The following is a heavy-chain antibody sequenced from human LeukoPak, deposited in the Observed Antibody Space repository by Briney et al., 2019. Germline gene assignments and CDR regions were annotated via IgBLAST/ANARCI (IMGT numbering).Heavy chain of an antibody. Sequence: SETLSLTCAVSGYSISSDYYWGWIRQSPGKGLGWIGTISHSGSTYYNPSLKSRVTISVDKSKNQFSLKLTSVTAADTAVYYCARDRPTLSGWSWFDPWGQGTLVSVSS. D-gene: IGHD6-19*01. CDR1: GYSISSDYY. CDR2: ISHSGST. J-gene: IGHJ5*02. CDR3: ARDRPTLSGWSWFDP. V-gene: IGHV4-38-2*02.